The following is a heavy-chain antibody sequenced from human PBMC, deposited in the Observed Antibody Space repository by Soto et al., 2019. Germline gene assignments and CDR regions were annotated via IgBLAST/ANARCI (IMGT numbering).Heavy chain of an antibody. Sequence: SETLSLTCGVYGGSFNYYYWNWIRQPPGKGLEWIGSIYYSGSTYYNPSLKSQVTISVDTSKNQFSLKLSSVTAEDTAVYYCARGSGSYYNFAKLRYWGQGTLVTVSS. J-gene: IGHJ4*02. D-gene: IGHD3-10*01. CDR2: IYYSGST. CDR1: GGSFNYYY. CDR3: ARGSGSYYNFAKLRY. V-gene: IGHV4-34*01.